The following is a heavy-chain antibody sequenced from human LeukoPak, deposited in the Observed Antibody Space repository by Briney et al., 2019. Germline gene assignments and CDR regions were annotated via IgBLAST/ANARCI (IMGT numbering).Heavy chain of an antibody. D-gene: IGHD4-17*01. J-gene: IGHJ4*02. V-gene: IGHV3-21*01. CDR2: ISSSSSYI. CDR1: GFTFSSYS. Sequence: PGGSLRLSCAASGFTFSSYSMNWVRKAPGKGLEWVSSISSSSSYIYYADSVKGRFTISRDNAKNALYLQMNSLRAEDTSVYYCARDGYGDPIDYWGQGTLVTVSS. CDR3: ARDGYGDPIDY.